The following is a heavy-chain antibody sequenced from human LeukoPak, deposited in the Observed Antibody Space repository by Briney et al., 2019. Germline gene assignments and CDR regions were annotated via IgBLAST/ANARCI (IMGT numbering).Heavy chain of an antibody. V-gene: IGHV3-21*01. CDR2: ISSSSSYI. D-gene: IGHD3-3*01. J-gene: IGHJ6*03. Sequence: GGSLRLSCAASGFTFSSYSMNWVRQAPGKGLEWVSSISSSSSYIYYADSVKGRFTISRDNAKNSLYLQMNSLRAEDTAVYYCARDRAPGVYDFWSGNYMDVWGKGTTVTVAS. CDR1: GFTFSSYS. CDR3: ARDRAPGVYDFWSGNYMDV.